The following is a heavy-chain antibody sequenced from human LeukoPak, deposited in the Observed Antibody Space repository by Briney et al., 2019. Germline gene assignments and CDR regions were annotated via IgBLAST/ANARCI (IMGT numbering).Heavy chain of an antibody. CDR1: GYTFISYG. J-gene: IGHJ4*02. D-gene: IGHD2-2*01. CDR2: ISAYNGNT. V-gene: IGHV1-18*01. CDR3: ARLRVVPAAIKDY. Sequence: ASVNVSCKASGYTFISYGISWVRQAPGQGLEWMGWISAYNGNTIYAQKLQGRVTMTTDTSTSTVYMELRSLRSDDTAVYYCARLRVVPAAIKDYWGQGTLVTVSS.